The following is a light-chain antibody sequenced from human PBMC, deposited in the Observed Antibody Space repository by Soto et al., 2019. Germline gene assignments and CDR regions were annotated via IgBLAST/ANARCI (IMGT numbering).Light chain of an antibody. Sequence: QSVLTQPASVSGSPGQSITISCTGTSSDVGSYNLVSWYQQHPGKAPKLMIYEATKRPSGVSGRFSGSKSGNTASLTISGLQAEDEADYYCCSYAGSSTLYVFGTGTKLTVL. CDR1: SSDVGSYNL. V-gene: IGLV2-23*01. CDR3: CSYAGSSTLYV. J-gene: IGLJ1*01. CDR2: EAT.